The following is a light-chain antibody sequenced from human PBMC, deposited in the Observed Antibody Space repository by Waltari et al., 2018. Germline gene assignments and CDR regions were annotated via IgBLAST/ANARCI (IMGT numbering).Light chain of an antibody. V-gene: IGLV3-25*02. CDR3: QSGDATVTYI. Sequence: SHELTQPPSVSVSPGQTARITCSGDLLPKQYVYWYQQRPGQAPVLLIYKDTERPSGIPERFSGSTSGTTATLTISGVQEQDEADYYCQSGDATVTYIFGGGTTVNVL. CDR1: LLPKQY. J-gene: IGLJ1*01. CDR2: KDT.